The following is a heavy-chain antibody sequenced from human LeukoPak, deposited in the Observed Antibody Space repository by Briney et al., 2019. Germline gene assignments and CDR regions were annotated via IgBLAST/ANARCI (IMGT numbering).Heavy chain of an antibody. J-gene: IGHJ5*02. V-gene: IGHV4-59*01. D-gene: IGHD6-19*01. Sequence: RASETLSLTCTVSGGSISSYYWSWIRQPPGKGLEWIGYIYYSGSTNYNPSLKSRVTISVDTSKNQFSLKLSSVAAADTAVYYCARAGYSSGWYGNWFDPWGQGTLVTVSS. CDR2: IYYSGST. CDR3: ARAGYSSGWYGNWFDP. CDR1: GGSISSYY.